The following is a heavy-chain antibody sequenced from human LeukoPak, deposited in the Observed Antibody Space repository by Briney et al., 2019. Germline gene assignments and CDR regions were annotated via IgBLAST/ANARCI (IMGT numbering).Heavy chain of an antibody. Sequence: SETLSLTCAVYGGSFSGYYWSWIRQPPGKGLEWIGEINHSGSTNYNPSLKSRVTISVDTSKNQFSLQLNSVTPEDTAVYYCARGTTVTTLGGSENWFDPWGQGTLVTVSS. D-gene: IGHD4-17*01. J-gene: IGHJ5*02. CDR2: INHSGST. V-gene: IGHV4-34*01. CDR3: ARGTTVTTLGGSENWFDP. CDR1: GGSFSGYY.